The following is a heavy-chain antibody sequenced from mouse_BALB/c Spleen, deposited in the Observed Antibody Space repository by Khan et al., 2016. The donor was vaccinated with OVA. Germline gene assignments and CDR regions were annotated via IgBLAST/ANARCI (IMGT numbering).Heavy chain of an antibody. CDR1: GYTFTSYW. CDR2: TNPTNGRT. Sequence: VQLQQSGAELVKAGASVKMSCKASGYTFTSYWMHWVKQRLGQGLEWFAETNPTNGRTYYNEKFKSKATLTVDKSSSPAYMLLSGPTFEDSAVYYCARIKKIGATYFDYWGQGTTLTVSA. J-gene: IGHJ2*01. CDR3: ARIKKIGATYFDY. D-gene: IGHD1-1*01. V-gene: IGHV1S81*02.